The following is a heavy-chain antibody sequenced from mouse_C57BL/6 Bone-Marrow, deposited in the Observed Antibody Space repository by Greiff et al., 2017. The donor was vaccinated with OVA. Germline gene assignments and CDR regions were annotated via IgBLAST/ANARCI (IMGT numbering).Heavy chain of an antibody. Sequence: VQLKESGAELVKPGASVKLSCTASGFNIKDYYMHWVKQRTEQGLEWIGRIDPEDGETKYAPKFKGKATITVDTSSNTAYLQLSSLTSEETAVYYCARSYYGSSYCAIDFWGQGTSVTVSS. CDR2: IDPEDGET. CDR1: GFNIKDYY. CDR3: ARSYYGSSYCAIDF. V-gene: IGHV14-2*01. D-gene: IGHD1-1*01. J-gene: IGHJ4*01.